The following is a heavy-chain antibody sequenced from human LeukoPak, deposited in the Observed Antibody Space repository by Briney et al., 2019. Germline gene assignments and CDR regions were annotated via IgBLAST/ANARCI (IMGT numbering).Heavy chain of an antibody. V-gene: IGHV3-20*04. CDR3: ARGPKIYSNSVFDY. CDR2: INWNGGST. CDR1: GFTFDDYA. J-gene: IGHJ4*02. Sequence: GGSLRLSCAASGFTFDDYAMSWVRQAPGKGLEWVSGINWNGGSTDYADSVKGRFTISRDNAKNSLYLQMNSLRAEDTALYYCARGPKIYSNSVFDYWGQGTLVTVSS. D-gene: IGHD4-11*01.